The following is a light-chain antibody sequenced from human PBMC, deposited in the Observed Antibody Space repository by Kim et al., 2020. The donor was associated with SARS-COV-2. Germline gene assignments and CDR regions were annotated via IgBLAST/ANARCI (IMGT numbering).Light chain of an antibody. CDR2: KDN. V-gene: IGLV3-1*01. CDR3: QAWDGSAVV. Sequence: VSPGQTASITCSGDKLGDKYTSWYQQKPGQSPVLVMYKDNKRPSGIPERFSGSNAGNTATLTISGTQAMDEADYYCQAWDGSAVVFGGGTQLTVL. CDR1: KLGDKY. J-gene: IGLJ2*01.